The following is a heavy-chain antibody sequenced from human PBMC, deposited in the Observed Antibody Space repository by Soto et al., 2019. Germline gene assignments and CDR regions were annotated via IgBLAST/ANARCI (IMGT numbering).Heavy chain of an antibody. V-gene: IGHV3-23*01. CDR2: ISGSGGST. D-gene: IGHD6-13*01. J-gene: IGHJ4*02. CDR1: GFTFGSYA. Sequence: EVQLLESGGGLVQPGGSLRLSCAASGFTFGSYAMNWVRQAPGKGLEWVSVISGSGGSTYYADSVKGRFTISRVNYKNTLYLQMNSLRAEDTAVYYCARRSSSWYFDYWGQGTLVTVSS. CDR3: ARRSSSWYFDY.